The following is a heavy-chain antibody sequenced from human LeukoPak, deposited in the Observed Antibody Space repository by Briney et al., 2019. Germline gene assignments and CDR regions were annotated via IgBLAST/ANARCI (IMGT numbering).Heavy chain of an antibody. D-gene: IGHD1-14*01. CDR2: SYYTGIT. Sequence: SETLSLTCTVSGGSIVSYYWNWLRQPPGKGLEWIGYSYYTGITKYNPSLKSRVTISADTSKNQVSLRLTSVSAADTAVYFCARIIHQTTDTGDFDLWGRGTLVTVSS. V-gene: IGHV4-59*01. J-gene: IGHJ4*02. CDR3: ARIIHQTTDTGDFDL. CDR1: GGSIVSYY.